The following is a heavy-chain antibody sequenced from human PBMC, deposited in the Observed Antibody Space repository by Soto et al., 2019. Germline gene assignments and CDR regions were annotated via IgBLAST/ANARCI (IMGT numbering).Heavy chain of an antibody. Sequence: QVQLVESGGGVVQPGRSLRLSCAASGFTFSSYGMHWVRQAPGKGLEWVAVISYDGSNKYYADSVKGRFTISRDNSKNTLYLPMNSLRAEDTAVYYCATLTTVVTPPYWFDPWGQGTLVTVSS. CDR3: ATLTTVVTPPYWFDP. J-gene: IGHJ5*02. D-gene: IGHD4-17*01. CDR1: GFTFSSYG. CDR2: ISYDGSNK. V-gene: IGHV3-30*03.